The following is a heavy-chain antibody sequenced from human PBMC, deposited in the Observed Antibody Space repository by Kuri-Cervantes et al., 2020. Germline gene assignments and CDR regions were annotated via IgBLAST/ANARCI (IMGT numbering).Heavy chain of an antibody. Sequence: SVKVSCKASGYTFTSYYMHWVRQAPGQGLEWMGRIIPILGIANYAQKFQGRVTITADKSTSTAYMELSSLRSEDTAVYYCARDPWGYSYGNDYWGQGTLVTVSS. J-gene: IGHJ4*02. CDR2: IIPILGIA. CDR3: ARDPWGYSYGNDY. CDR1: GYTFTSYY. D-gene: IGHD5-18*01. V-gene: IGHV1-69*04.